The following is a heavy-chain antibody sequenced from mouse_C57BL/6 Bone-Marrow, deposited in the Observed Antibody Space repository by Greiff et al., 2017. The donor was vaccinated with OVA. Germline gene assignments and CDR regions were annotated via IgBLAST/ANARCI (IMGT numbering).Heavy chain of an antibody. J-gene: IGHJ1*03. V-gene: IGHV1-9*01. D-gene: IGHD2-3*01. CDR1: GYTFTGYW. CDR3: AQRGFVGYYPYWYFDV. CDR2: ILPGSGST. Sequence: LQESGAELMKPGASVKLSCKATGYTFTGYWIEWVKQRPGHGLEWIGEILPGSGSTNYNEKFKGKATFTADTSSNTAYMQLSSLTTEDSAIYYCAQRGFVGYYPYWYFDVWGTGTTVTVSS.